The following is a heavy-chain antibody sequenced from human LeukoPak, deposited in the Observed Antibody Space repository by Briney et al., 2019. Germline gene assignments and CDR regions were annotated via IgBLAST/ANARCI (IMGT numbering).Heavy chain of an antibody. Sequence: SETLSLTCAVYDGSFSGYYWSWIRQPPGKGLEWIGEINHSGSTNYNPSLKSRVTISVDTSKNQFSLKLSSVTAADTAVYYCARGSCSGGSCYLGYWGQGTLVTVSS. CDR3: ARGSCSGGSCYLGY. J-gene: IGHJ4*02. V-gene: IGHV4-34*01. CDR1: DGSFSGYY. D-gene: IGHD2-15*01. CDR2: INHSGST.